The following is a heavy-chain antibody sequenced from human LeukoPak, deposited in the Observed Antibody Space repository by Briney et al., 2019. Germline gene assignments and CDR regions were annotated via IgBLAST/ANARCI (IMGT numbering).Heavy chain of an antibody. D-gene: IGHD6-13*01. CDR3: ARSMSSSWTNPIDY. CDR2: IYYSGST. Sequence: PSETLSLTCTVSGGSISSSSYSWGWIRQPPGKGLEWIGSIYYSGSTYYNPSLKSRVTISVDTSKNQFSLKLSSVTAADTAVYYCARSMSSSWTNPIDYWGQGTLVTVSS. CDR1: GGSISSSSYS. V-gene: IGHV4-39*01. J-gene: IGHJ4*02.